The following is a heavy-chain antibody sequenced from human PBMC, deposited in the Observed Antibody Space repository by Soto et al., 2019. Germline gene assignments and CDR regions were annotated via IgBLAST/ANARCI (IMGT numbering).Heavy chain of an antibody. CDR2: ISYDGSNK. Sequence: QVQLVESGGGVVQPGRSLRLSCAASGFTFSSYGMHWVRQAPGKGLEWVAVISYDGSNKYYADSVKGRFTISRDNSKNTLYLQINSLRAEDTAVYYCAKDYYGSGSHLYPWGQGTLVTVSS. V-gene: IGHV3-30*18. D-gene: IGHD3-10*01. CDR3: AKDYYGSGSHLYP. CDR1: GFTFSSYG. J-gene: IGHJ5*02.